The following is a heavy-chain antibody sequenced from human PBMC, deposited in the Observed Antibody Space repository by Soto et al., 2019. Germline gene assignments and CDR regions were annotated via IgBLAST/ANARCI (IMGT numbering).Heavy chain of an antibody. Sequence: GSVKVSCKASGYTFTSYYMHWVRQAPGQGLEWMGIINPSGGSTSYAQKFQGRVTMTRDTSTSTVYMELSSLRSEDTAVYYCVPTTVRGDYYGMDVWGQGTTVTVSS. V-gene: IGHV1-46*01. CDR1: GYTFTSYY. CDR2: INPSGGST. D-gene: IGHD4-17*01. J-gene: IGHJ6*02. CDR3: VPTTVRGDYYGMDV.